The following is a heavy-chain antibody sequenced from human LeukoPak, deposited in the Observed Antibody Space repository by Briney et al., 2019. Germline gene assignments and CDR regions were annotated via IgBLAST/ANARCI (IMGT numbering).Heavy chain of an antibody. CDR3: ARDSRLVTPDY. J-gene: IGHJ4*02. V-gene: IGHV3-53*05. D-gene: IGHD3-9*01. CDR1: GFIVSSNH. Sequence: PGGSLRLSCAASGFIVSSNHMSWVRQAPGKGLEWVSVIYSGGGTYYADSVKGRFTISRDNSKNTLYLQMNSLRAEDTAVYYCARDSRLVTPDYWGQGTLVTVSS. CDR2: IYSGGGT.